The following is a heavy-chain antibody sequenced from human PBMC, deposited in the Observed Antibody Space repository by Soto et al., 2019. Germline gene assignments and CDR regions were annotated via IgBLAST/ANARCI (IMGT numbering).Heavy chain of an antibody. CDR2: INPSCGST. CDR3: ARSQEVVVVPAAPIDY. D-gene: IGHD2-2*01. Sequence: QVQLVQSGAEVKKPGASVKLSCKTSGYTFSNYYINWVRHAQGQGLQWMGRINPSCGSTSYAQKFPGRVTMNRDTSTSTVYIDLSRLRSEDTAVYFCARSQEVVVVPAAPIDYWGQGTLVTVSS. V-gene: IGHV1-46*01. CDR1: GYTFSNYY. J-gene: IGHJ4*02.